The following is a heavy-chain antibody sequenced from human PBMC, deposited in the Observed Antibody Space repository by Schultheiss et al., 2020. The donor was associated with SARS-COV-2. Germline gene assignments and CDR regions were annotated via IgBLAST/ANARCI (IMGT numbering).Heavy chain of an antibody. Sequence: GESLKISCAASGFTFSSYSMNWVRQAPGKGLEWVSSISSSSSYIYYADSVKGRFTISRDNAKNSLYLQMNSLRAEDTAVYYCARDSGSYAYDYWGQGTLVTVSS. D-gene: IGHD1-26*01. V-gene: IGHV3-21*01. J-gene: IGHJ4*02. CDR3: ARDSGSYAYDY. CDR1: GFTFSSYS. CDR2: ISSSSSYI.